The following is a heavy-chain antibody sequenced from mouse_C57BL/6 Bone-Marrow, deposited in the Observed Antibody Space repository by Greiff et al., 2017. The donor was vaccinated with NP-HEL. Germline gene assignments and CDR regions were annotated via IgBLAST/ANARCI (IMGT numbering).Heavy chain of an antibody. CDR2: ISSGSSTI. V-gene: IGHV5-17*01. D-gene: IGHD2-5*01. CDR3: ARRTAYYSNYEGVWFAY. CDR1: GFTFSDYG. Sequence: EVKVVESGGGLVKPGGSLKLSCAASGFTFSDYGMHWVRQAPEKGLEWVAYISSGSSTIYYADTVKGRFTISRDNAKNTLFLQMTSLRSEDTAMYYCARRTAYYSNYEGVWFAYWGQGTLVTVSA. J-gene: IGHJ3*01.